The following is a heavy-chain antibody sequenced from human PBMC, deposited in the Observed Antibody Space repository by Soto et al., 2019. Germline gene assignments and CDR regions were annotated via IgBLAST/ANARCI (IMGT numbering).Heavy chain of an antibody. D-gene: IGHD3-9*01. CDR3: ARWDILTGIMHGLFDY. CDR1: GYTFTSYG. Sequence: AAGKVSCKASGYTFTSYGISWVRQAPGQGLEWMGWISAYNGNTNYAQKLQGRVTMTTDTSTSTAYMELRSLRSDDTAVYYCARWDILTGIMHGLFDYRRQRTPFTVSS. J-gene: IGHJ4*02. CDR2: ISAYNGNT. V-gene: IGHV1-18*04.